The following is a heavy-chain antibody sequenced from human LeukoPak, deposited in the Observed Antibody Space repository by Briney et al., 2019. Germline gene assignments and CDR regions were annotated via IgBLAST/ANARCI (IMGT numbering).Heavy chain of an antibody. J-gene: IGHJ4*02. CDR1: GFTLSSYA. CDR2: ISSSGDRT. V-gene: IGHV3-23*01. D-gene: IGHD3-22*01. CDR3: ATLTYYFDSSGYYRGGSSDY. Sequence: PGGSLRLSCAASGFTLSSYAMSWVRQAPGKGLEWVSAISSSGDRTFYADSVKGRFTISRDNSKNTLYLQMNSLRAEDTAVYYCATLTYYFDSSGYYRGGSSDYWGQGTLVTVSS.